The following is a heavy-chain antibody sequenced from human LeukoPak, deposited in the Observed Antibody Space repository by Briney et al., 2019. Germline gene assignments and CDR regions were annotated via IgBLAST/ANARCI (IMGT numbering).Heavy chain of an antibody. Sequence: GGSLRLSCAASGFTFDDYAMHWVRQAPGKGLEWVSGISWNSGSIGYADSAKGRFTISRDNAKNSLYLEMNSLRAEDTAFYYCAKGKGGKSSTSWYAGYFHHWGQGTLVTVSS. V-gene: IGHV3-9*01. CDR3: AKGKGGKSSTSWYAGYFHH. CDR2: ISWNSGSI. D-gene: IGHD6-13*01. CDR1: GFTFDDYA. J-gene: IGHJ1*01.